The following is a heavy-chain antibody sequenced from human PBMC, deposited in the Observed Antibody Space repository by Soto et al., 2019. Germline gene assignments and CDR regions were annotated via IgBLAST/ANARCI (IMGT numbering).Heavy chain of an antibody. CDR1: GYSFTSDW. J-gene: IGHJ6*02. Sequence: GESLKISCNGSGYSFTSDWISWVRQMPGKGLEWMGRIDPSDSYTNYSPSFQGHVTISADKSIGTAYLQWSSLKASDTAVYYCASYQYCSSTSCYGVGSGYYYGMDVWGQGTTVTVSS. D-gene: IGHD2-2*01. CDR2: IDPSDSYT. V-gene: IGHV5-10-1*01. CDR3: ASYQYCSSTSCYGVGSGYYYGMDV.